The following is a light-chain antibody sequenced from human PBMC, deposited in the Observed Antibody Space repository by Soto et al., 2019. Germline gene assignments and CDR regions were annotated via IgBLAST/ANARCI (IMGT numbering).Light chain of an antibody. CDR2: TAS. V-gene: IGKV1-39*01. CDR3: QQSYNTPLT. J-gene: IGKJ4*01. Sequence: DIQMTQSPSSLSASVGDRVTITCRSSQSISSSLNWYQQTPGKPPKLLIYTASTLQSGVPSRFSGSGSGPDFPLTISSLQAEDCATYYCQQSYNTPLTFGGGTKVDIQ. CDR1: QSISSS.